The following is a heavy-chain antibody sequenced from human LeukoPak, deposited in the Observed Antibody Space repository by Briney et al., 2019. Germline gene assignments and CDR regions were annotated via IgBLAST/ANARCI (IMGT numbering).Heavy chain of an antibody. CDR3: ARCSPTVYYYGMDV. CDR1: GITLSNYG. CDR2: ISGSGGET. D-gene: IGHD3-10*02. Sequence: GGSLRLSCAVSGITLSNYGMSWVRQAPGKGLEWVAGISGSGGETNYADSVKGRFTISRDNSKNTLYLQMNSLRAEDTAVYYCARCSPTVYYYGMDVWGQGTTVTVSS. V-gene: IGHV3-23*01. J-gene: IGHJ6*02.